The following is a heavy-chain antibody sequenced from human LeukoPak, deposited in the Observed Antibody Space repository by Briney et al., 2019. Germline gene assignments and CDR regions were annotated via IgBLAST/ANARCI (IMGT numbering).Heavy chain of an antibody. CDR2: VHNDGNTK. D-gene: IGHD4/OR15-4a*01. V-gene: IGHV3-30*02. Sequence: GGSLRLSCGACGFTLSSYYMEWVRQAPGKGVEGVGVVHNDGNTKDYGDSVKGRFTISRDNSKNTLYQQMSPLTAEDTAVYYCATGSAHYYDPWGQGTLVTVSS. J-gene: IGHJ5*02. CDR1: GFTLSSYY. CDR3: ATGSAHYYDP.